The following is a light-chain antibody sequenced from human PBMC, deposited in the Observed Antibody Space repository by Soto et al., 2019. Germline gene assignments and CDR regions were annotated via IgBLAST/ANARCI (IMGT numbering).Light chain of an antibody. Sequence: DVVMTQSPLSLPVTLGQPASISCRSSQSLAYSDGDTYLNWFHQRPGQSPRRLIYKVSNRDSGVPERFSGSGSGTDLTLKISRVEAEDVGVYYCMQGTHWPPTFGGGTKVEIK. J-gene: IGKJ4*01. CDR3: MQGTHWPPT. V-gene: IGKV2-30*01. CDR2: KVS. CDR1: QSLAYSDGDTY.